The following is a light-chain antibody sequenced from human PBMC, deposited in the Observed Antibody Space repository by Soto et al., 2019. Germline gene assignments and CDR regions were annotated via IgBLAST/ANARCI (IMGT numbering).Light chain of an antibody. V-gene: IGKV3-15*01. Sequence: DIEMTQSPATLSLSPGERATLSCRASQSVTDNLAWYQQKPGQAPRLLIYGTSTRASGVPARFSGSGSGTDFTLTISSQQSEDFAVYYCQQSHSWPRTFGQGTRLE. J-gene: IGKJ1*01. CDR2: GTS. CDR3: QQSHSWPRT. CDR1: QSVTDN.